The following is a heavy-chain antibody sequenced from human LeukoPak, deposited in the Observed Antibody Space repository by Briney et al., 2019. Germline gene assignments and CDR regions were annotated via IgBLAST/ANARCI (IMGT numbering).Heavy chain of an antibody. CDR3: AKDDSGYLYYFDY. V-gene: IGHV3-30*18. J-gene: IGHJ4*02. CDR2: ISYDGSNK. Sequence: GGSLRLSCAASGFTFSSYGMHWVRQAPGKGLEWMAVISYDGSNKYYADSVKGRFTISRDNSKNTLYLQMNSLRAEDTAVYYCAKDDSGYLYYFDYWGQGTLVTVSS. D-gene: IGHD5-12*01. CDR1: GFTFSSYG.